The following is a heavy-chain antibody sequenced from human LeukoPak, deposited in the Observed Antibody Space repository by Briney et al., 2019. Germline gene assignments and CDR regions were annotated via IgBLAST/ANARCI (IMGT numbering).Heavy chain of an antibody. CDR2: IYYSGST. D-gene: IGHD5-12*01. CDR3: AREGLRAAWNP. J-gene: IGHJ5*02. V-gene: IGHV4-39*07. Sequence: NPSETLSLTCTVSGGSISSSSYYWGWIRQPPGKGLEWIGSIYYSGSTYYNPSLKSRVTISVDTSKNQFSLKLSSVTPADTAVYYCAREGLRAAWNPWGQGTLVTVSS. CDR1: GGSISSSSYY.